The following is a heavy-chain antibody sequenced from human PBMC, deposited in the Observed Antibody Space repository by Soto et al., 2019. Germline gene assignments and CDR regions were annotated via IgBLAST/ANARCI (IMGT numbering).Heavy chain of an antibody. J-gene: IGHJ5*01. D-gene: IGHD4-4*01. V-gene: IGHV4-31*03. CDR1: GGSISSGDYF. CDR3: ARGRALYSNYDS. Sequence: SETLSLTCTVSGGSISSGDYFWSWIRQYQGKGLEWIGYIYYSGSTYYNPSLKTRVTISLDTSKSQFSLKLSSMTAADTAVYYCARGRALYSNYDSWGQGTLVTVS. CDR2: IYYSGST.